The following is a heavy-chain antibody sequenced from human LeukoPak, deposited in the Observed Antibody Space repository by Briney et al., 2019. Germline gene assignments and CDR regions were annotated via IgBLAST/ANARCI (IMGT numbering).Heavy chain of an antibody. Sequence: GGSLRLSCAASGFTFSSYAMSWVRQAPGKGLEWVSAISGSGGSTYYADSVKGRFTISRDNSKNTLYLQMNSLRAEDTAVYYCAKGGLRFLEWSPPSDYWGQGTLVTVSS. D-gene: IGHD3-3*01. CDR1: GFTFSSYA. CDR3: AKGGLRFLEWSPPSDY. J-gene: IGHJ4*02. V-gene: IGHV3-23*01. CDR2: ISGSGGST.